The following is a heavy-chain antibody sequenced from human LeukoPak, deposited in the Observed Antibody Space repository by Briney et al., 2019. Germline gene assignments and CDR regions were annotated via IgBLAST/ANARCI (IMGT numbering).Heavy chain of an antibody. J-gene: IGHJ3*01. CDR2: ISSSGSTI. CDR1: GFTFSDYY. Sequence: GGSLRLSCAASGFTFSDYYMSWIRQAPGKGLEWVSYISSSGSTIYYADSVKGRFTISRDNAKNSLYLQMNSLRAEDTAVYYCARAREGGTPLRAFDFWGQGTMVTISS. D-gene: IGHD1-26*01. CDR3: ARAREGGTPLRAFDF. V-gene: IGHV3-11*01.